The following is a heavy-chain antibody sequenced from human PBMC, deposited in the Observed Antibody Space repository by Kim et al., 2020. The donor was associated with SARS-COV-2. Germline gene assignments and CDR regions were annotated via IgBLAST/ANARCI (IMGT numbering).Heavy chain of an antibody. CDR2: IYTSGST. CDR1: GGSISSYY. Sequence: SETLSLTCTVSGGSISSYYWSWIRQPAGKGLEWIGRIYTSGSTNYNPSLKSRVTMSVDTSKNQFSLKLSSVTAADTAVYYCASEWRVVVPPGGYYYYGMDVWGQGTTVTVSS. V-gene: IGHV4-4*07. D-gene: IGHD2-2*01. J-gene: IGHJ6*02. CDR3: ASEWRVVVPPGGYYYYGMDV.